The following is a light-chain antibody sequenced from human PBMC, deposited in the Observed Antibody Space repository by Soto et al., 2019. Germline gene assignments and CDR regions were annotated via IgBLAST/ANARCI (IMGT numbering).Light chain of an antibody. CDR1: QSIGSW. Sequence: DVQMTQSPSTLSASVGDRVTITCRASQSIGSWVAWYQQKPGKAPKLLIYDASSLESGVPSRFSGSGSGTEFTLPISSLQPDDFATYYCQQYNSYWTFGQGTKVEVK. CDR3: QQYNSYWT. V-gene: IGKV1-5*01. CDR2: DAS. J-gene: IGKJ1*01.